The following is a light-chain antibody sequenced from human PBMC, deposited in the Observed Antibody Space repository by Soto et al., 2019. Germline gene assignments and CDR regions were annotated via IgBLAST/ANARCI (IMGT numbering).Light chain of an antibody. CDR1: QSIKNF. CDR3: RQYDGYYPGT. J-gene: IGKJ1*01. V-gene: IGKV1-5*01. Sequence: DIQMTQSPSTLSASVGDRVTITCRASQSIKNFLAWYQQKPGTAPKILIFDASTLKPGGPSRISGGSSGTEFTPTISSLLQADVVTSYYRQYDGYYPGTFGEGTKVDIK. CDR2: DAS.